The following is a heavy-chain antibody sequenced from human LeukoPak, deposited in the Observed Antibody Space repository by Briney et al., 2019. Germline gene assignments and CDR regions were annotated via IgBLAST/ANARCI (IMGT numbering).Heavy chain of an antibody. CDR2: IYYSGST. V-gene: IGHV4-39*07. CDR3: ARGNRYYYYYYMDV. J-gene: IGHJ6*03. CDR1: GGSISSYY. D-gene: IGHD1-14*01. Sequence: SETLSLTCTVSGGSISSYYWGWIRQPPGKGLEWIGSIYYSGSTYYNPSLKSRVTISVDTSKNQFSLKLSSVTAADTAVYYCARGNRYYYYYYMDVWGKGTTVTISS.